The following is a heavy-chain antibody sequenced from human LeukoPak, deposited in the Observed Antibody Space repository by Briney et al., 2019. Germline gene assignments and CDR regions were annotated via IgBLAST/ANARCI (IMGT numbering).Heavy chain of an antibody. CDR1: GGFISSYY. CDR3: ARQLVDWFDP. V-gene: IGHV4-4*07. D-gene: IGHD2-8*02. Sequence: SETLSLTCTVSGGFISSYYWSWIRQPAGKGLEWIGRIYTSGSTNYNPSLKSRVTILVDKSKNQFSLKLSSVTAADTAVYYCARQLVDWFDPWGQGTLVTVSS. J-gene: IGHJ5*02. CDR2: IYTSGST.